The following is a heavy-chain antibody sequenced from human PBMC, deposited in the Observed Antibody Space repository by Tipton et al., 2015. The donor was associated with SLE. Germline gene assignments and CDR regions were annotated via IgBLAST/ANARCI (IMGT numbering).Heavy chain of an antibody. CDR3: ARGQYVPDY. J-gene: IGHJ4*02. V-gene: IGHV4-34*01. D-gene: IGHD2-2*01. Sequence: TLSLTCAVYGGSFSGYYWSCFLQPPGKGLVWIGEINHSGSTNYNPAFKSRVTISVDTSKNQFSLKLSSVTAADTAVYYCARGQYVPDYWGQGTLVTVSS. CDR1: GGSFSGYY. CDR2: INHSGST.